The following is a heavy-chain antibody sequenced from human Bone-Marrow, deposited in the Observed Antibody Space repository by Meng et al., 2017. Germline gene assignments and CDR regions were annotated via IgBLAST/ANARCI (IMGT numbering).Heavy chain of an antibody. CDR3: AKDIKTLGEPGWFDP. V-gene: IGHV3-23*01. Sequence: EGPLLESGGGLGPPGGSLRLSCAASGFTFSSYARSWVRQAPGKGLEWVSAISGSGGSTYYADSVKGRFTISRDNSKNTLYLQMNSLRAEDTAVYYCAKDIKTLGEPGWFDPWGQGTLVTVSS. CDR2: ISGSGGST. CDR1: GFTFSSYA. J-gene: IGHJ5*02. D-gene: IGHD3-16*01.